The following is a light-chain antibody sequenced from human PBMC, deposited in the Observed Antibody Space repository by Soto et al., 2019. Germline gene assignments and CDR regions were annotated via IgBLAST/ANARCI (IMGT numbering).Light chain of an antibody. V-gene: IGKV3-15*01. CDR3: QQYNNWPWT. CDR1: QSVSSN. CDR2: GAS. Sequence: EIVMTQSPATLSVSPGERATLSCRASQSVSSNLAWYQQKPGQAPRLLIYGASTRATGIPARFSGSGSGTXXTLTISSLQSEDFAFYYCQQYNNWPWTFGQGTKVEIK. J-gene: IGKJ1*01.